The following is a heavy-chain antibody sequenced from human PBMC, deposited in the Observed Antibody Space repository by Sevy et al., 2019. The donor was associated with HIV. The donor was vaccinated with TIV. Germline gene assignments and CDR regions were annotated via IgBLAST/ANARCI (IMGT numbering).Heavy chain of an antibody. Sequence: GGSLRLSCAASGFTFSNAWMSWVRQAPGKGLEWVGRIKSKTDGGTTDYAAPAKGRFTISRDDSKNTLYLQMNSLKTEDTAVYYCTTPLPVEMATIGYYYYMDVWGKGTTVTVSS. CDR1: GFTFSNAW. CDR2: IKSKTDGGTT. J-gene: IGHJ6*03. D-gene: IGHD5-12*01. V-gene: IGHV3-15*01. CDR3: TTPLPVEMATIGYYYYMDV.